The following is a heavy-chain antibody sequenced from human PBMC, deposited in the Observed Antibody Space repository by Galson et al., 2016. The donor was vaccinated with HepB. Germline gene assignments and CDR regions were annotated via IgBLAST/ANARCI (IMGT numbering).Heavy chain of an antibody. Sequence: SLRLSCAASGFTFSSCAMSWVRQAPGKGLEWVAAISGSGGRTSYDDSVRGRFTISRDNSKNTMFLRMNSVGVEDTAVYFCAKSGFFGELDKWGQGTGVVVSS. D-gene: IGHD3-10*01. V-gene: IGHV3-23*01. CDR2: ISGSGGRT. CDR1: GFTFSSCA. J-gene: IGHJ4*02. CDR3: AKSGFFGELDK.